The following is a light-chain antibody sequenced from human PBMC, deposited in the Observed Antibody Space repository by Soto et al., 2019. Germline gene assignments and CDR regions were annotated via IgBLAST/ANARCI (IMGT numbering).Light chain of an antibody. CDR2: DAS. V-gene: IGKV3-15*01. Sequence: EVVFTQSPVTPALSPGGRATLSRRASQSFRGLLAWYQQKPGQAPRLLIYDASNRATGISARFSGSGSGTEFTLTISSLQSEDLAVYYCQQYYNWPPKTFGQGTKVDIK. J-gene: IGKJ1*01. CDR1: QSFRGL. CDR3: QQYYNWPPKT.